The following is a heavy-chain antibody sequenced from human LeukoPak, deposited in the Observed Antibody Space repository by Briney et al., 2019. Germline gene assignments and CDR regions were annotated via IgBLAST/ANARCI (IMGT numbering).Heavy chain of an antibody. CDR1: GFTFSSYA. D-gene: IGHD2-21*02. V-gene: IGHV3-64*01. CDR2: ISSNGGST. CDR3: ASVTTVNCGGDCAAFDI. J-gene: IGHJ3*02. Sequence: PGGSLRPSCAASGFTFSSYAMHWVRQAPGKGLEYVSAISSNGGSTYYANSVKGRFTISRDNSKNTLYLQMGSLRAEDMAVYYCASVTTVNCGGDCAAFDIWGQGTMVTVSS.